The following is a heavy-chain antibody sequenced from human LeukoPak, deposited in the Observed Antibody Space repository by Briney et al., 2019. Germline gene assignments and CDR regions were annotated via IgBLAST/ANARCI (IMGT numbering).Heavy chain of an antibody. CDR3: ARVLHTVTDY. J-gene: IGHJ4*02. V-gene: IGHV1-46*01. Sequence: ASVKVSCKASGYTFTSYYMHWVRQAPGQGLEWMGIINPGGGSTGYAQKFQGRVTMTRDTSTSTVYMELSSLRSEDTAVYYCARVLHTVTDYWGQGTLVTVSS. CDR1: GYTFTSYY. D-gene: IGHD4-17*01. CDR2: INPGGGST.